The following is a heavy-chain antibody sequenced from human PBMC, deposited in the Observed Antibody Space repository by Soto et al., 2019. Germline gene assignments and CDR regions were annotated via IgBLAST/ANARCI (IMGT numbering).Heavy chain of an antibody. J-gene: IGHJ6*02. D-gene: IGHD3-3*01. CDR2: IYYTGNT. Sequence: SETLSLTCIVSGGSISSYYWSWIRQSPGKGLEWIGYIYYTGNTNYNPSLRSRVTISLDTSKNQFSLKLNSVTAADAAVYYCARDTANYDFWSGPGPHYYYYRMAVWGQGTTVTVSS. CDR1: GGSISSYY. CDR3: ARDTANYDFWSGPGPHYYYYRMAV. V-gene: IGHV4-59*12.